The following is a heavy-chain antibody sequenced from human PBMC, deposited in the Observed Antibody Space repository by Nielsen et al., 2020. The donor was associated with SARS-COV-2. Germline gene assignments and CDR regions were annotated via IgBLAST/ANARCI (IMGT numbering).Heavy chain of an antibody. CDR2: FDPEDGET. CDR1: GYTFTGSY. V-gene: IGHV1-24*01. CDR3: ATDLGLDY. J-gene: IGHJ4*02. Sequence: ASVKVSCKASGYTFTGSYVHWVRQAPGQGLEWMGGFDPEDGETIYAQKFQGRVTMTEDTSTDTAYMELSSLRSEDTAVYYCATDLGLDYWGQGTLVTVSS.